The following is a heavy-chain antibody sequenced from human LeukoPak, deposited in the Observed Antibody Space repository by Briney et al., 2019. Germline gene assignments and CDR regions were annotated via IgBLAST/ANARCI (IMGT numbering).Heavy chain of an antibody. CDR2: IYYSGST. Sequence: SETLSLTCTVSGGSISSYYWSWIRQPPGKGLEWIGYIYYSGSTNYNPSLKSRVTISVDTSKNQFSLKLSSVTAADTAVYYCARLGIIGSGYYYFDYWGQGTLVTVSS. J-gene: IGHJ4*02. CDR1: GGSISSYY. CDR3: ARLGIIGSGYYYFDY. D-gene: IGHD3-22*01. V-gene: IGHV4-59*08.